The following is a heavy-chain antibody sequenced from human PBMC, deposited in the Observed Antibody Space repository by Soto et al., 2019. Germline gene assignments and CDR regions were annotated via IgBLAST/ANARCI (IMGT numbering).Heavy chain of an antibody. Sequence: GGSLRLSCAASGFIFSSYAMSWVRQAPGKGLEWVSAISGSGGNTYYADSVRGRFTISRDNSKNTLYLQMNNLRAEDTALYYCAKDPTGTTRNFAYWGQGTLVTVS. J-gene: IGHJ4*02. CDR2: ISGSGGNT. D-gene: IGHD1-7*01. V-gene: IGHV3-23*01. CDR1: GFIFSSYA. CDR3: AKDPTGTTRNFAY.